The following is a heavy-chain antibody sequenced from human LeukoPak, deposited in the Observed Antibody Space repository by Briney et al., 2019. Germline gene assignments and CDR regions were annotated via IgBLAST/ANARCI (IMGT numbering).Heavy chain of an antibody. CDR2: INPNSGGT. D-gene: IGHD4-11*01. CDR1: GYTFTGYY. Sequence: GASVKVSCKASGYTFTGYYVNRVRQAPGQGLEWMGRINPNSGGTKYAQKFQGRVTMTRDTSISTAYMELSRLRSDDTAVYYCAREDSNPKYYYYYGMDVWGQGTTVTVSS. CDR3: AREDSNPKYYYYYGMDV. V-gene: IGHV1-2*06. J-gene: IGHJ6*02.